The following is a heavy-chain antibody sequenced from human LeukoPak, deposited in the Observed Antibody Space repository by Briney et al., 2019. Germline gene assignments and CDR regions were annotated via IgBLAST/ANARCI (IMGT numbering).Heavy chain of an antibody. Sequence: KPSQTPSLTCTVSGGSISSGSYYWSWIRQPAGKGLEWIGRIYTSGSTNYNPSLKSRVTISVDRSKNQFSLKLSSVTAADTAVYYCARGRRVSHAPLFDYWGQGTLVTVSS. D-gene: IGHD6-6*01. CDR2: IYTSGST. V-gene: IGHV4-61*02. CDR1: GGSISSGSYY. J-gene: IGHJ4*02. CDR3: ARGRRVSHAPLFDY.